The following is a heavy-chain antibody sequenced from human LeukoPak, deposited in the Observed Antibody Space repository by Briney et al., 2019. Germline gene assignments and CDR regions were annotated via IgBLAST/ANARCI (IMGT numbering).Heavy chain of an antibody. D-gene: IGHD3-16*02. CDR2: INHSGST. J-gene: IGHJ3*02. V-gene: IGHV4-34*01. CDR3: ASGYYDYVWGSYRPDAFDI. Sequence: SETLSLTCAVYGGSFSGYYWSWIRQPPGKGLEWMGEINHSGSTNYNPSLKSRVTISVDTSKNQFSLKLSSVTAADPAVYYCASGYYDYVWGSYRPDAFDIWGQGTMVTVSS. CDR1: GGSFSGYY.